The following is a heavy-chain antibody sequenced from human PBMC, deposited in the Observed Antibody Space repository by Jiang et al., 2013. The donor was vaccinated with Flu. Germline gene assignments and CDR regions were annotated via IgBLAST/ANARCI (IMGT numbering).Heavy chain of an antibody. CDR1: GGSISSYY. V-gene: IGHV4-59*01. J-gene: IGHJ6*04. CDR2: IYYSGST. Sequence: KPSETLSLTCTVSGGSISSYYWSWIRQPPGKGLEWIGYIYYSGSTNYNPSLKSRVTISVDTSKNQFSLKLSSVTAADTAVYYCARVPYYYGSGRHYYYYYGMDVWGKGTTVTVSS. D-gene: IGHD3-10*01. CDR3: ARVPYYYGSGRHYYYYYGMDV.